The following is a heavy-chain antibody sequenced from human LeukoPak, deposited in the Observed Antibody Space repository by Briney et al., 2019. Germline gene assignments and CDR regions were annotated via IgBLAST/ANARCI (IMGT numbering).Heavy chain of an antibody. D-gene: IGHD6-25*01. J-gene: IGHJ4*02. V-gene: IGHV4-39*01. CDR3: ARLRSGWAMGPFDY. CDR2: IYYSGST. CDR1: GGSISSSSYY. Sequence: SETLSLTCTVSGGSISSSSYYWGWIRQPPGKGLEWIGSIYYSGSTYYSPSLKSRVTISVDTSKNQFSLKLSSVTAADTAVYYCARLRSGWAMGPFDYWGQGTLVTVSS.